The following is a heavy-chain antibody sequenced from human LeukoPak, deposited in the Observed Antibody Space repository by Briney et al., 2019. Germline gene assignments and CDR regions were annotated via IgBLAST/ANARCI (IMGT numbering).Heavy chain of an antibody. D-gene: IGHD3-10*01. CDR1: GFIFSSDA. CDR3: AKGYYGFFDY. J-gene: IGHJ4*02. V-gene: IGHV3-23*01. Sequence: GGSLRLSCAVSGFIFSSDAMSWVRQAPGKGLEWVSAISGGGGSTYYADSVKGRFTISRDNSKNTLYLQMNSLRAEDTALYYCAKGYYGFFDYWGQGTLVTVSS. CDR2: ISGGGGST.